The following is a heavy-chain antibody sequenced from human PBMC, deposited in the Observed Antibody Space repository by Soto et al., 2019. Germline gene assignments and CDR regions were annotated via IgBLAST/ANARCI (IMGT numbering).Heavy chain of an antibody. CDR3: ARLLFSSSSYYFDY. J-gene: IGHJ4*02. CDR1: GGSISSSSYY. V-gene: IGHV4-39*01. D-gene: IGHD6-6*01. CDR2: IYYSGST. Sequence: PSETLSLTCTVSGGSISSSSYYWGWIRQPPGKGLEWIGSIYYSGSTYYNPSLKSRVTISVDTSKNQFSLKLSSVTAADTAVYYCARLLFSSSSYYFDYWGQGTLVTSPQ.